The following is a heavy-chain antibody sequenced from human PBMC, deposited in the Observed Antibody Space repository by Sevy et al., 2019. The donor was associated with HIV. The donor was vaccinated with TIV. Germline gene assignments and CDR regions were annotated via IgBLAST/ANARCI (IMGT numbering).Heavy chain of an antibody. CDR3: AREAYYYDSREENWFDP. J-gene: IGHJ5*02. Sequence: GGSLRLSCKASGFTFSTYSMHWVRQAPGKGLEWVSSISRTSTTTYYADSAKGRFTISRENAKNSLSLQMNSLRDEDTAVYDCAREAYYYDSREENWFDPWGQGTLVTVSS. V-gene: IGHV3-48*02. CDR2: ISRTSTTT. CDR1: GFTFSTYS. D-gene: IGHD3-22*01.